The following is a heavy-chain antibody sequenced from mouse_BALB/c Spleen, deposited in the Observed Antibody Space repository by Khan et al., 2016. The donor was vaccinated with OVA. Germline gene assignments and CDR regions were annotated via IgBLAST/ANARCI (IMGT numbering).Heavy chain of an antibody. J-gene: IGHJ1*01. V-gene: IGHV1-26*01. CDR1: GYTFTDYY. CDR2: INPNNGDT. Sequence: VQLQQSGPELVKPGASVKMSCKASGYTFTDYYMKWMKQSPGKSLEWIGDINPNNGDTFYNQKFKGKATLTVDKSSSTAYTQLNSLTSEDSAVYYCARGLFDVWGAGTTVTVSS. CDR3: ARGLFDV.